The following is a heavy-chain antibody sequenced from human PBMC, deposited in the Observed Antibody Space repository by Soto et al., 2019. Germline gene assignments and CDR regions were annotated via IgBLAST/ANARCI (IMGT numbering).Heavy chain of an antibody. V-gene: IGHV4-34*01. CDR3: ARVRHSSSYWFDP. CDR1: GGSFSGYY. CDR2: INHSGST. D-gene: IGHD6-13*01. J-gene: IGHJ5*02. Sequence: PSETLSLTCAVYGGSFSGYYWSWIRQPPGKGLEWIGEINHSGSTNYNPSLKSRVTISVDTSKNQFSLKLSSVTAADTAVYYCARVRHSSSYWFDPWGKGTLVTVSS.